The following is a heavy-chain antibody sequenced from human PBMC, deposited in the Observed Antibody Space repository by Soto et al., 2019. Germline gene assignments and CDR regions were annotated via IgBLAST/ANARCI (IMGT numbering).Heavy chain of an antibody. CDR3: ARADIVVVVAASAFDI. CDR1: GYTFTSYG. V-gene: IGHV1-18*01. J-gene: IGHJ3*02. Sequence: ASVTVSCTASGYTFTSYGISWVRQAPGQGLEWMGWISAYNGNTNYAQKLQGRVTTTTDTSTSTAYMELRSLRSDDTAVYYCARADIVVVVAASAFDIWGQGTMVTVSS. D-gene: IGHD2-15*01. CDR2: ISAYNGNT.